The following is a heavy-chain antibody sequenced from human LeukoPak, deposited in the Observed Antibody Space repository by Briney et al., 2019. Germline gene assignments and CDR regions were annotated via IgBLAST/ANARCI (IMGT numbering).Heavy chain of an antibody. Sequence: HGESLQISCKGSGSSFTSYWIGWVRQMPGKGLEWMGIIYPGDSDTRYSPSFQGQVTISADKSISTAYLQWSSLKASDTAMYYCARLIYGDYDGLIGNWFDPWGQGTLVTVSS. J-gene: IGHJ5*02. CDR2: IYPGDSDT. CDR3: ARLIYGDYDGLIGNWFDP. V-gene: IGHV5-51*01. CDR1: GSSFTSYW. D-gene: IGHD4-17*01.